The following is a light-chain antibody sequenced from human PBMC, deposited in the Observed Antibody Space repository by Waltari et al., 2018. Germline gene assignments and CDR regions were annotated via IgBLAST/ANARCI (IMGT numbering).Light chain of an antibody. CDR3: QVWDNDSDHPWV. Sequence: SYVLTQPPSVSVAPGPTARITCGGDKNGNKGAHWYQQKPGQAPVLVIYDDRDRPSGIPERFSGSKSGNTATLTISRVEAGDEADYYCQVWDNDSDHPWVFGGGTTLTVL. CDR2: DDR. V-gene: IGLV3-21*02. J-gene: IGLJ3*02. CDR1: KNGNKG.